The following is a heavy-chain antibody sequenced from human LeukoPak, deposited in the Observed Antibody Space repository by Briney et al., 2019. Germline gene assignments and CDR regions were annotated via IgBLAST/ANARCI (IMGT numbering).Heavy chain of an antibody. CDR2: IIPIFGTA. CDR1: GGTFSSYA. Sequence: SVKVSCKASGGTFSSYAISWVRQAPGQGLEWMGGIIPIFGTANYAQKFQGRVTITADESTSTAYMELSSLRSEDTAVYYCARYIVGATNFDYWGQGTLVTVSS. J-gene: IGHJ4*02. D-gene: IGHD1-26*01. V-gene: IGHV1-69*13. CDR3: ARYIVGATNFDY.